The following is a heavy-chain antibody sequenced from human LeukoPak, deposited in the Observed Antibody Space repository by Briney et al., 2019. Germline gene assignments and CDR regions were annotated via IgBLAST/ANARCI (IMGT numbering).Heavy chain of an antibody. CDR1: GFTFSCSA. V-gene: IGHV3-23*01. J-gene: IGHJ4*02. D-gene: IGHD2-15*01. CDR2: ISNNGGYT. CDR3: AKQLGYCSDGSCYFPY. Sequence: GGSLRLSCAASGFTFSCSAMSWVRQAPGKGLEWVSAISNNGGYTYYADSVQGRFTISRDNSKSTLCLQMNSLRAEDTAVYYCAKQLGYCSDGSCYFPYWGQGTLVTVSS.